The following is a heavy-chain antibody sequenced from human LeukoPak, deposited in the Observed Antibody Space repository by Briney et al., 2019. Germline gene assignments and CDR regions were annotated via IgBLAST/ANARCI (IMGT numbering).Heavy chain of an antibody. D-gene: IGHD5-24*01. J-gene: IGHJ3*02. CDR1: GGSISSSNW. CDR2: IYHSGST. CDR3: ARGGMATITGHAFDI. Sequence: SGTLSLTCAVSGGSISSSNWWSWVRQPPGKGLEWIGEIYHSGSTNYNPSLKSRVTISVDTSKNQFSLKLSSVTAADTAVYYCARGGMATITGHAFDIWGQGTMVTVSS. V-gene: IGHV4-4*02.